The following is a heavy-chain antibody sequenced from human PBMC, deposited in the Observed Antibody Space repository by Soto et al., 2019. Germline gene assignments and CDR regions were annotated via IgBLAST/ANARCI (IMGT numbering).Heavy chain of an antibody. V-gene: IGHV4-61*03. J-gene: IGHJ4*02. D-gene: IGHD1-26*01. CDR3: AALKRIVAGDY. CDR2: IYDSEST. Sequence: QVQLHESGPGLVKPSETLSLNCTISGDSVSSDRYYWSWIRQPPGKGLEWIGYIYDSESTNPSLKSRVTMSADTSRNHFSLNLSSVTAADTAVYYCAALKRIVAGDYWGQGALVSVSS. CDR1: GDSVSSDRYY.